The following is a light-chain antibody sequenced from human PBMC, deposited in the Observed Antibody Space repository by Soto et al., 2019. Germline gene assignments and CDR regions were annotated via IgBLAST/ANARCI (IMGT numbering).Light chain of an antibody. J-gene: IGKJ3*01. Sequence: DIQLTQSPSSLSASVGDRVTITCQASQDISNHLNWYQQNPGKAPNLLIYDASDLETRVPSRFSGGGSGTFFSFTINSLQPEDIAPYYCQKHDGVPLFGPGTKVEIK. CDR2: DAS. V-gene: IGKV1-33*01. CDR1: QDISNH. CDR3: QKHDGVPL.